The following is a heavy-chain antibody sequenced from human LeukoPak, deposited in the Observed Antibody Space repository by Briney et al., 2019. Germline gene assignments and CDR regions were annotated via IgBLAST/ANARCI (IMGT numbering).Heavy chain of an antibody. V-gene: IGHV5-51*01. CDR3: ARHPKSGYRGYESDY. D-gene: IGHD5-12*01. Sequence: LGESLKISCKASGYSFTTYWIGWVRQMPGKGLEWMGIIYPADSTAHYSPSFQGQVTISVDKSINTAYLQWSRLKASDTAMYYCARHPKSGYRGYESDYWGQGTLVTVSS. CDR2: IYPADSTA. CDR1: GYSFTTYW. J-gene: IGHJ4*02.